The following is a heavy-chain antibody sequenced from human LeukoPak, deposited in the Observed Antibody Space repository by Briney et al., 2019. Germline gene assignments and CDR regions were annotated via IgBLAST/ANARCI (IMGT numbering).Heavy chain of an antibody. CDR2: IRYDGSNK. CDR3: AKPHFDD. J-gene: IGHJ4*02. V-gene: IGHV3-30*02. CDR1: GFTFGIYA. Sequence: GGSLRLSCAASGFTFGIYAMNWVRQAPGKGLEWVAFIRYDGSNKYYADSVKGRFTISRDNSKNTLYLQMNSLRAGDTAVYYCAKPHFDDWGQGTLVTVSS.